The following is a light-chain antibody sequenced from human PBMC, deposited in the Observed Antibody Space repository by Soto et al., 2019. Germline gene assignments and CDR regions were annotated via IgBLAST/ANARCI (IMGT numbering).Light chain of an antibody. V-gene: IGKV1-39*01. CDR1: QNIDHH. Sequence: DIQMTQSPSSLSASVGDRVTITCRASQNIDHHLNWYQHKPCRAPKLLMHAASRMQSGVPSRFSGSGTGTAFTLIIISLQPGDCATYYCQKSYSTTWTFGQGTRVEVK. J-gene: IGKJ1*01. CDR2: AAS. CDR3: QKSYSTTWT.